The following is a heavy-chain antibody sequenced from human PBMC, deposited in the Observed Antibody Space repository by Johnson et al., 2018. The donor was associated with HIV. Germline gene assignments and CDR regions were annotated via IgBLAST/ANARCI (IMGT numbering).Heavy chain of an antibody. CDR3: ARTGVLGAFDI. Sequence: EVQLVESGGGLVQPGGSLRLSCAASGFTFSTYDMYWVRQATGKGLEWVSTFGTAGDTYYAGSVKGRFTISRENANNSLYLQMNSLRAGDTAVYYCARTGVLGAFDIWGQGTMVTVSS. CDR2: FGTAGDT. D-gene: IGHD2-8*02. V-gene: IGHV3-13*01. CDR1: GFTFSTYD. J-gene: IGHJ3*02.